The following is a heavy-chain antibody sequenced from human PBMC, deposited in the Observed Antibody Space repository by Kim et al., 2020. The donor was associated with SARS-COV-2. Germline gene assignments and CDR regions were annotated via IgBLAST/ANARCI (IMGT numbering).Heavy chain of an antibody. J-gene: IGHJ5*02. V-gene: IGHV4-59*08. CDR3: ARSKGSSWFNWFDP. D-gene: IGHD6-13*01. Sequence: SETLSLTCTVSGGSISSYYWSWIRQPPGKGLEWIGYIYYSGSTNYNPSLKSRVTISVDTSKNQFSLKLSSVTAADTAVYYCARSKGSSWFNWFDPWGQGTLVTVSS. CDR1: GGSISSYY. CDR2: IYYSGST.